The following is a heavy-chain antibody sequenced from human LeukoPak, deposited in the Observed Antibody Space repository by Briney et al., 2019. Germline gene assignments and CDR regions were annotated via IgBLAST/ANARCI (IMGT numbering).Heavy chain of an antibody. J-gene: IGHJ4*02. CDR1: GFTFSSYS. CDR2: ISSSSSYI. CDR3: ARRSSGYYYFFDY. V-gene: IGHV3-21*01. Sequence: PGGSLRLSCAASGFTFSSYSMNWVRQAPGKGLEWVSSISSSSSYIYYADSVKGRFTISRDNAKNSLYLQMNGLRAEDTAVYYCARRSSGYYYFFDYWGQGTLVTVSS. D-gene: IGHD3-22*01.